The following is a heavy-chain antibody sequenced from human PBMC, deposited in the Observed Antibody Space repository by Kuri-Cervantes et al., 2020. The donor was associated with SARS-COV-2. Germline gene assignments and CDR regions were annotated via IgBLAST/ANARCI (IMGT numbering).Heavy chain of an antibody. V-gene: IGHV1-69*13. D-gene: IGHD5-24*01. CDR1: GGTFSNHA. CDR2: ILPILDAA. CDR3: AREWTDPIEMTTPTHFDY. J-gene: IGHJ4*02. Sequence: SVKVSCKSSGGTFSNHAISRVRQAPGQGLEWMGGILPILDAANYAQKFQGRVTITADESTSTAYMELSSLRSEDTAVYYCAREWTDPIEMTTPTHFDYWGQGTLVTVSS.